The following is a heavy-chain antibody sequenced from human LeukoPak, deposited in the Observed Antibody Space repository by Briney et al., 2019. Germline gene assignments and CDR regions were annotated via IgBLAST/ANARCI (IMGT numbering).Heavy chain of an antibody. CDR1: GFTFSTYW. CDR2: INSNGGNT. V-gene: IGHV3-74*01. D-gene: IGHD3-16*01. Sequence: PGGSLRLSCAASGFTFSTYWIHWLRQAPGEGLVWVSRINSNGGNTVNADSANGRFTISRNNVKNTVYLRMDSLRVEDAAVYYCAREAYSNYAYDMWGQGTMVIVSS. CDR3: AREAYSNYAYDM. J-gene: IGHJ3*02.